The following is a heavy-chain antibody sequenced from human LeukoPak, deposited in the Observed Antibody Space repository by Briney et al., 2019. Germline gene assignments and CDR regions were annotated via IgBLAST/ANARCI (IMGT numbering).Heavy chain of an antibody. CDR1: GYTFTSYY. CDR3: ARLGYCSGGSCYAGLTE. Sequence: ASVKVSCKASGYTFTSYYMHWVRQAPGQGLEWMGIINPSGGSTSYAQKFQGRVTMTRDTSTSTVYMELSSLRSEDTAVYYCARLGYCSGGSCYAGLTEWGQGTLVTVSS. D-gene: IGHD2-15*01. J-gene: IGHJ4*02. V-gene: IGHV1-46*01. CDR2: INPSGGST.